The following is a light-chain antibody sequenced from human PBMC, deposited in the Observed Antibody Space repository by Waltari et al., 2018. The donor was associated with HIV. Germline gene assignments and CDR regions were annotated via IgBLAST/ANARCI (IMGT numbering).Light chain of an antibody. V-gene: IGLV1-47*01. J-gene: IGLJ1*01. CDR1: SFNIGRNF. Sequence: QSVLTQPPSASGTPGQRVIISCSGSSFNIGRNFVSWYQQLPGTAPKVLIFRDNQRPSGVPDRFSGSKSGASASLAISGLRSEDEADYYCATWDDTLTGYVFGTGTKVTVL. CDR2: RDN. CDR3: ATWDDTLTGYV.